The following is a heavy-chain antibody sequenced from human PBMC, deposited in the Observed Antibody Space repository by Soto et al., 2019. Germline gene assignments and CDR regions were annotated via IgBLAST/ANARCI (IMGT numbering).Heavy chain of an antibody. CDR1: GGTFSSYT. J-gene: IGHJ4*02. D-gene: IGHD3-22*01. V-gene: IGHV1-69*02. Sequence: QVQLVQSGAEVKKPGSSVKVSCKASGGTFSSYTISWVRQAPGQGLEWMGRIIPILGIANYAQKFQGRVTITADKSTSTAYMELSSLRSEDTAVYYCATYYYDRSGYGPPRDYWGQGTLVTVSS. CDR3: ATYYYDRSGYGPPRDY. CDR2: IIPILGIA.